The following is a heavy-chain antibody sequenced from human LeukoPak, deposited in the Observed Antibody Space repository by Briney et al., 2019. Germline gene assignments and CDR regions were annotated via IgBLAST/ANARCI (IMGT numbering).Heavy chain of an antibody. CDR3: ARGDRGSGWYYFDY. Sequence: ASVKVSRKASGYTFTSYDINWVRQATGQGLEWMGWMNPNSGNTGYAQKFQGRVTITRNTSISTAYMELSSLRSEDTAVYYCARGDRGSGWYYFDYWGQGTLVTVSS. CDR2: MNPNSGNT. CDR1: GYTFTSYD. J-gene: IGHJ4*02. V-gene: IGHV1-8*03. D-gene: IGHD6-19*01.